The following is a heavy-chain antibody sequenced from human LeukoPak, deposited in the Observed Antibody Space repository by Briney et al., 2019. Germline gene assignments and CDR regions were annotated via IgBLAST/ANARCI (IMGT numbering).Heavy chain of an antibody. V-gene: IGHV3-21*01. J-gene: IGHJ6*02. CDR1: GFTFSTYA. CDR3: ARGPTGTTGQFYYYYGMDV. CDR2: ISSSSSYI. D-gene: IGHD1-7*01. Sequence: AGGSLRLSCAASGFTFSTYAMSWVRQAPGKGLEWVSSISSSSSYIYYADSVKGRFTISRDNAKNSLYLQMNSLRAEDTAVYYCARGPTGTTGQFYYYYGMDVWDQGTTVTVSS.